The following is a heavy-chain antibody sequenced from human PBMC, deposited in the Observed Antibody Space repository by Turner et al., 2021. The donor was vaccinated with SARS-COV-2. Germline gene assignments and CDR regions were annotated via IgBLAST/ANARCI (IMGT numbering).Heavy chain of an antibody. CDR1: GGSFSGYY. D-gene: IGHD4-4*01. CDR2: INHSGST. Sequence: QVQLQQWGAGLLKPSATLSLTCAVYGGSFSGYYWTCIRQPPGKGVEWIGEINHSGSTNYNPSLKSRVTISVDKSKNQFSLKLSSVTAADTAVYYCARGATLQYYFDYWGQGTLVTVSS. J-gene: IGHJ4*02. CDR3: ARGATLQYYFDY. V-gene: IGHV4-34*01.